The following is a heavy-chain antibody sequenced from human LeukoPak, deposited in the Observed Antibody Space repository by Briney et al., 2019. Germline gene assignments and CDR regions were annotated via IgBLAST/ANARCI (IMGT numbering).Heavy chain of an antibody. CDR1: GGSISSSSYY. J-gene: IGHJ6*03. CDR3: ARFYGDYQTYYYYYYMDV. Sequence: KTSETLSLTCTVSGGSISSSSYYWSWIRQPPGKGLEWIGEINHSGSTNYNPSLKSRVTISVDTSKNQFSLKLSSVTAADTAVYYCARFYGDYQTYYYYYYMDVWGKGTTVTVSS. V-gene: IGHV4-39*07. D-gene: IGHD4-17*01. CDR2: INHSGST.